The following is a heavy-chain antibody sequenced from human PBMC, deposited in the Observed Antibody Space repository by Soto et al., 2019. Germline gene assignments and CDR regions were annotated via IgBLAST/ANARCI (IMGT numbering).Heavy chain of an antibody. J-gene: IGHJ4*02. CDR1: GGSMNSGNW. V-gene: IGHV4-4*02. Sequence: QVQLQESGPGLVKPSETLSLTCAISGGSMNSGNWWSWVRQPPGKGLEWIGEIYHTGSTNYNPSLKRRVTISGDKSKNQFSPKMKSVTAADTAVYYCARNMAREVTLDYWGQGTLVTVSS. CDR3: ARNMAREVTLDY. CDR2: IYHTGST. D-gene: IGHD2-21*02.